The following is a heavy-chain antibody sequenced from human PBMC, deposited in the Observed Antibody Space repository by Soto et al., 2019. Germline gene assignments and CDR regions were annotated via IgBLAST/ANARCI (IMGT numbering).Heavy chain of an antibody. J-gene: IGHJ6*03. CDR1: GGSISSSSYY. Sequence: PSETLSLTCTVSGGSISSSSYYWGWIRQPPGKGLEWIGSIYYSGSTYYNPSLKSRVTISVDTSKNQFSLKPSSVTAADTAVYYCARFYDYIWGSYRYYMDVWGKGTTVTVSS. CDR2: IYYSGST. D-gene: IGHD3-16*02. CDR3: ARFYDYIWGSYRYYMDV. V-gene: IGHV4-39*01.